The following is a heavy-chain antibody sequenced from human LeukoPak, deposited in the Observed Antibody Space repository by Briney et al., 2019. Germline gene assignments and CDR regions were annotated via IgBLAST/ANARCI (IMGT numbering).Heavy chain of an antibody. J-gene: IGHJ4*02. CDR1: GFTFSSYA. D-gene: IGHD6-13*01. Sequence: GGSLRLSCAASGFTFSSYAMHWVRQAPGKGLEWVAVISYDGSNKYYADSVKGRFTISRDNSKNTLYLQMNSLRAEDTAVYYCARHKQGYTTSWFYWGQGTLVTVSS. CDR2: ISYDGSNK. V-gene: IGHV3-30*04. CDR3: ARHKQGYTTSWFY.